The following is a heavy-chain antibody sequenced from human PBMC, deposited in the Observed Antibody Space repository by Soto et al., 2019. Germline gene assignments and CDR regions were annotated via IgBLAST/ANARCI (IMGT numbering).Heavy chain of an antibody. V-gene: IGHV5-10-1*01. Sequence: XESLKISWKCSGNSFTTYGISWVRQVPGKGLEWMGRIDPSDSQTNYSPSFEGHVTITADKSKSAAYLQWSSLKASDTAMYYCVRHTLWLQIASDKFDYWGQGALVTVSS. CDR2: IDPSDSQT. D-gene: IGHD5-18*01. CDR3: VRHTLWLQIASDKFDY. J-gene: IGHJ4*02. CDR1: GNSFTTYG.